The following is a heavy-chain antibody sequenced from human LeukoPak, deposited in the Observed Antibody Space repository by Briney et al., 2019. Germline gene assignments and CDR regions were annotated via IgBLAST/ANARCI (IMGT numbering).Heavy chain of an antibody. CDR1: GYTFTGYY. CDR2: INPNSGGT. Sequence: ASVKVSCKASGYTFTGYYMHWVRQAPGQGLEWMGRINPNSGGTNYAQKFQGRVTMTRDRSISTAYMELSRLRSDDTAVYYCARDKYSGNDAFDIWGQGTMVTVSS. J-gene: IGHJ3*02. D-gene: IGHD1-26*01. CDR3: ARDKYSGNDAFDI. V-gene: IGHV1-2*06.